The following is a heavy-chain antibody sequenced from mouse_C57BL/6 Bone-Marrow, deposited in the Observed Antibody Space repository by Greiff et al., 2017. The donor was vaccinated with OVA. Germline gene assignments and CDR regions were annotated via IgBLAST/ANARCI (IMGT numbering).Heavy chain of an antibody. CDR3: ARHEEGTVVARGGDWYFDV. J-gene: IGHJ1*03. D-gene: IGHD1-1*01. V-gene: IGHV1-62-2*01. CDR2: FYPGSGSI. CDR1: GYTFTEYT. Sequence: VQLQQSGAELVKPGASVKLSCKASGYTFTEYTIHWVKQRPGQGLEWIGWFYPGSGSIKYNEKFKDKATLTADKSSSTVYMELSRLTSEDSAVYFCARHEEGTVVARGGDWYFDVWGTGTTVTVSS.